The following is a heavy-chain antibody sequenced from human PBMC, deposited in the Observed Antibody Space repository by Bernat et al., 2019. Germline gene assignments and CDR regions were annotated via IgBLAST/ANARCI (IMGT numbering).Heavy chain of an antibody. D-gene: IGHD5-18*01. V-gene: IGHV4-59*01. CDR3: ARGSAYSYGKTVYYYYGMDV. CDR1: GGSISSYY. J-gene: IGHJ6*02. Sequence: QVQLQESGPGLVKPSETLSLTCTVSGGSISSYYWSWIRQPSGKGLEWIGYIYYSGSTNYNPSLKSRVTISVDTSKNQFSLKLSSVTAADTAVYYCARGSAYSYGKTVYYYYGMDVWGQGTTVTVSS. CDR2: IYYSGST.